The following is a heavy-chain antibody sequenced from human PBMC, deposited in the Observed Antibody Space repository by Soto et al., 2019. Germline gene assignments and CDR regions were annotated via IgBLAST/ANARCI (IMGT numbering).Heavy chain of an antibody. Sequence: VQLLESGGGLVQPGGSLRLACTASGFTFNHYAMSWVRQAPGKGLEWVSAVSGRGGSTKYADSVKGRFIISRDNSNSTLYLQMDSLRSEDTAVYYCAKDSTVTTSLYFSYYAFDVWGQGTTVTVSS. D-gene: IGHD4-17*01. V-gene: IGHV3-23*01. CDR1: GFTFNHYA. CDR2: VSGRGGST. J-gene: IGHJ6*01. CDR3: AKDSTVTTSLYFSYYAFDV.